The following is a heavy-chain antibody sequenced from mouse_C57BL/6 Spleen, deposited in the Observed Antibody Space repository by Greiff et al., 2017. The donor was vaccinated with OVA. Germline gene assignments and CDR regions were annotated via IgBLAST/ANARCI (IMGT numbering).Heavy chain of an antibody. Sequence: QVQLQQPGAELVKPGASVKMSCKASGYTFTSYWITWVKQRPGQGLEWIGDIYPGSGSTNYNEKFKSKATLTVDTSSSTAYMQLSSLTSEDSAVYYCAREETTVVEDAMDYWGQGTSVTVSS. CDR3: AREETTVVEDAMDY. CDR1: GYTFTSYW. J-gene: IGHJ4*01. D-gene: IGHD1-1*01. CDR2: IYPGSGST. V-gene: IGHV1-55*01.